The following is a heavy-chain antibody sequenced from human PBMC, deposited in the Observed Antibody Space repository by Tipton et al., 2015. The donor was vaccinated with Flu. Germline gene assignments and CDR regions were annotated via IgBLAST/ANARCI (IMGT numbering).Heavy chain of an antibody. Sequence: TLSLTCTVSGGSISSYYWSWIRQPAGKGLEWIGRIYTSGSTNYNPSLKSRVTMSVDTSKNQFSPKLSSVTAADTAVYYCARDRTTVTTYWYFDLWGRGTLVTVSS. J-gene: IGHJ2*01. D-gene: IGHD4-17*01. CDR2: IYTSGST. CDR1: GGSISSYY. V-gene: IGHV4-4*07. CDR3: ARDRTTVTTYWYFDL.